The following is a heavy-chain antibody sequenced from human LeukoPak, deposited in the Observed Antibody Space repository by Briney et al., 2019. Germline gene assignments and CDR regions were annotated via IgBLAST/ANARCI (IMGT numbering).Heavy chain of an antibody. D-gene: IGHD3-10*01. J-gene: IGHJ6*03. CDR3: ARDYGSWSGVYYYYYMGV. Sequence: ASVKVSCKASGYTFTSYGISWVRQAPGQGLEWMGWINPNSGGANYAQKFQGGVTMTRDTSISTAYMELSRLRSDDTAVYYCARDYGSWSGVYYYYYMGVWGKGTTVTISS. CDR1: GYTFTSYG. V-gene: IGHV1-2*02. CDR2: INPNSGGA.